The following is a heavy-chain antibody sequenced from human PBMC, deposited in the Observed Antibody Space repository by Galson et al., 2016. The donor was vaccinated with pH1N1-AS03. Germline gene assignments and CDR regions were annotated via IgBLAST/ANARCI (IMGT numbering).Heavy chain of an antibody. CDR3: VRQATYCVDY. CDR2: IYPDGRT. V-gene: IGHV4-61*02. D-gene: IGHD1-26*01. CDR1: SISSGSYY. J-gene: IGHJ4*02. Sequence: SISSGSYYWTWIRQSAGKGLEWLGRIYPDGRTNYNPSLKSRVTISVDKSKNQFSLMMNSVTAADTAVYYCVRQATYCVDYWGQGTLVTVSS.